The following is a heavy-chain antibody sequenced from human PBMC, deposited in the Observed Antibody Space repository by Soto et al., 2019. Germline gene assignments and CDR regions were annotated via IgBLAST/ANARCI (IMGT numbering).Heavy chain of an antibody. J-gene: IGHJ5*02. V-gene: IGHV1-18*01. CDR3: ARDLDGSGSYRGWFDP. D-gene: IGHD3-10*01. CDR2: ISAYNGNT. Sequence: QVQLVQSGAEVKKPGASVKVSCKASGYTFTSYGISWVRQAPGQGLEWMGWISAYNGNTNYAQKLQGRVTMTTDTLTIXAYMELRSLRSDDTAVYYCARDLDGSGSYRGWFDPWGQGTLVTVSS. CDR1: GYTFTSYG.